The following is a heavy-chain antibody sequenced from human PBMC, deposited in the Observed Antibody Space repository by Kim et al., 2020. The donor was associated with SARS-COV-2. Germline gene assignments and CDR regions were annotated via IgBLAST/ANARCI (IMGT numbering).Heavy chain of an antibody. CDR2: IYYSGST. Sequence: SETLSLTCTVSGGSISSSSYYWGWIRQPPGKGLEWIGSIYYSGSTYYNPSLKSRVTISVDTSKNQFSLKLSSVTAADTAVYYCARVGAPLIAAADLFDYWGQGTLVTVSS. V-gene: IGHV4-39*07. J-gene: IGHJ4*02. D-gene: IGHD6-13*01. CDR3: ARVGAPLIAAADLFDY. CDR1: GGSISSSSYY.